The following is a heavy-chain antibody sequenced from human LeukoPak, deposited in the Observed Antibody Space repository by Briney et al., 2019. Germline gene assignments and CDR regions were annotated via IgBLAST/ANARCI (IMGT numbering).Heavy chain of an antibody. Sequence: ASVKVSCKVSGYTLTGLSMHWVRQAPGKGLEWMGGFDPEDGETIYAQKFQGRVTMTEDTSTDTAYMELSSLRSEDTAVYSCATDGYRHQLLNWFDPWGQGTLVTVSS. D-gene: IGHD2-2*01. CDR1: GYTLTGLS. CDR3: ATDGYRHQLLNWFDP. CDR2: FDPEDGET. J-gene: IGHJ5*02. V-gene: IGHV1-24*01.